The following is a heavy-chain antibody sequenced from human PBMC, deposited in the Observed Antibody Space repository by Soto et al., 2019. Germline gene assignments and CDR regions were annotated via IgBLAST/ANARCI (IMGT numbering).Heavy chain of an antibody. Sequence: EEQLVTSGGGLVQPGGSLRLSCAASGFTVSNNYISWVRQVPGKGLEWVALISRDGDRHYSESVKGRFTISSDSSRNTVFLQVNSLRVEDTATYHCTREYDFWSGYFTWGQGTVVTVSS. V-gene: IGHV3-66*01. CDR3: TREYDFWSGYFT. CDR1: GFTVSNNY. D-gene: IGHD3-3*01. CDR2: ISRDGDR. J-gene: IGHJ4*02.